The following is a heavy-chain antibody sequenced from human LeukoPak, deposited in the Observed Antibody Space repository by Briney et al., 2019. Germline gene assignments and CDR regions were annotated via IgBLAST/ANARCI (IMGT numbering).Heavy chain of an antibody. D-gene: IGHD5-12*01. V-gene: IGHV4-59*01. Sequence: PSETLSLTCTVSGGSISSYYWSWIRQPPGKGLEWIGFIYYSGSTNHNPSLKSRVTISVDTSKNQFSLKLSSVTAADTAVYYCARVVYSGYDFRGAMDVWGKGTTVTVSS. J-gene: IGHJ6*03. CDR2: IYYSGST. CDR1: GGSISSYY. CDR3: ARVVYSGYDFRGAMDV.